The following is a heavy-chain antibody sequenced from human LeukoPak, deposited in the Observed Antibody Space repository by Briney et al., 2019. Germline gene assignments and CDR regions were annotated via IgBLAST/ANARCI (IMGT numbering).Heavy chain of an antibody. CDR1: GFTFNNYA. V-gene: IGHV3-23*01. Sequence: GGSLRLSCAASGFTFNNYAMNWVRQAPGKGLEWVSYIRGGGSNTRYSDSVKGRFIISRDNSKNILYLQMNSLRAEDTAIYYCAKCSASYTNDAFDVWGRGTMVTVSS. D-gene: IGHD3-10*02. CDR2: IRGGGSNT. J-gene: IGHJ3*01. CDR3: AKCSASYTNDAFDV.